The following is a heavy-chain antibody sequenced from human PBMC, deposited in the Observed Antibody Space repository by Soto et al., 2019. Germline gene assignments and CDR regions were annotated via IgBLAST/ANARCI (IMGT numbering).Heavy chain of an antibody. CDR2: ISGSGGST. CDR3: AKVASIFGVVTSAFDI. D-gene: IGHD3-3*02. J-gene: IGHJ3*02. V-gene: IGHV3-23*01. Sequence: LRLSCAASGFTFSSYAMSWVRQAPGKGLEWVSAISGSGGSTYYADSVKGRFTISRDNSKNTLYLQMNSLRAEDTAVYYCAKVASIFGVVTSAFDIWGQGTTVTVPS. CDR1: GFTFSSYA.